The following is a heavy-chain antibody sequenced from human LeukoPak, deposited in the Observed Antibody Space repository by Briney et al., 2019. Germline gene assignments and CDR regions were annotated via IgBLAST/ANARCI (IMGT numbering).Heavy chain of an antibody. Sequence: PSETLSLTCTVSGGSLTGSTYYWGWICQPPGKGLEWIGSIYYSGSSYYNPSLKSRVTISIDTSKNQFSLKLSSVSAADTAVYYCARGSADGYPSYWGQGTLVTVSS. V-gene: IGHV4-39*07. CDR3: ARGSADGYPSY. J-gene: IGHJ4*02. D-gene: IGHD5-24*01. CDR1: GGSLTGSTYY. CDR2: IYYSGSS.